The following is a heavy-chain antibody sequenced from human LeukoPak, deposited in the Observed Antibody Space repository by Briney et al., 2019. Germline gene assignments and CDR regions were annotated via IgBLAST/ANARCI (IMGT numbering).Heavy chain of an antibody. V-gene: IGHV4-59*08. CDR3: ARQPANTAAFDI. CDR2: GRDEGES. D-gene: IGHD5-18*01. Sequence: MASETLSLTCTVSGGSINTYYWSWIRQPPGKGLEWIAYGRDEGESNYNPSLKSRVAISLDTANNQISLRLNFVTAADTAIYYCARQPANTAAFDIWGLGTMLTV. CDR1: GGSINTYY. J-gene: IGHJ3*02.